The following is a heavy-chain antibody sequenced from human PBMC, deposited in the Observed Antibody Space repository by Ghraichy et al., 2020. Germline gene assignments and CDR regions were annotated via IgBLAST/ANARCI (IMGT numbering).Heavy chain of an antibody. CDR2: INPNSGGT. J-gene: IGHJ4*02. Sequence: ASVKVSCKASGYTFTGYYMHWVRQAPGQGLEWMGWINPNSGGTNYAQKFQGWVTMTRDTSISTAYMELSRLRSDDTAVYYCAREQSSGLPWLGSYYFDYWGQGTLVTVSS. D-gene: IGHD3-22*01. CDR1: GYTFTGYY. V-gene: IGHV1-2*04. CDR3: AREQSSGLPWLGSYYFDY.